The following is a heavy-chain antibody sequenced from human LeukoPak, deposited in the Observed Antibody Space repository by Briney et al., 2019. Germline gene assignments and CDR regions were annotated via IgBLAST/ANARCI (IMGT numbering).Heavy chain of an antibody. V-gene: IGHV3-30*02. CDR1: GFTFSSYG. J-gene: IGHJ4*02. Sequence: GGSLRLSCAASGFTFSSYGMHWVRQAPGKGLEWVAVIWYDGSNKYYADSVKGRFTISRDNSKNTLYLQMNSLRAEDTGVYYCAQDRGESGYYATFDYWGQGTLVTVSS. D-gene: IGHD3-22*01. CDR3: AQDRGESGYYATFDY. CDR2: IWYDGSNK.